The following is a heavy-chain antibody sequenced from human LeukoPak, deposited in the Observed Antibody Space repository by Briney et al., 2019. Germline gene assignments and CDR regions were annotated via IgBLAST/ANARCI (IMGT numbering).Heavy chain of an antibody. CDR3: ARDYYDSSGYYPNWFDP. J-gene: IGHJ5*02. CDR1: GGTFSSYA. CDR2: IIPIFGTA. Sequence: ASVKVSCKASGGTFSSYAISWVRQAPGQGLEWMGGIIPIFGTANYAQKLQGRVTITADKSTSTAYMELNSLRSEDTAVYYCARDYYDSSGYYPNWFDPWGQGTLVTGSS. D-gene: IGHD3-22*01. V-gene: IGHV1-69*06.